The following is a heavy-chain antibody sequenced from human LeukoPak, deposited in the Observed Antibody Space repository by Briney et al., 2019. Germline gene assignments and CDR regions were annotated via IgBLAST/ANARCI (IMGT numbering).Heavy chain of an antibody. CDR3: AKDKWELPEYYFDY. Sequence: PGRSLRLSCAVSGFTFDDYAMHWVRQAPGKGLEWVSGISWNSGSIGYADSVKGRFTISRDNAKNSLYLQMNSLRAEDTALYYCAKDKWELPEYYFDYWGERTVVSVSS. CDR2: ISWNSGSI. J-gene: IGHJ4*02. D-gene: IGHD1-26*01. V-gene: IGHV3-9*01. CDR1: GFTFDDYA.